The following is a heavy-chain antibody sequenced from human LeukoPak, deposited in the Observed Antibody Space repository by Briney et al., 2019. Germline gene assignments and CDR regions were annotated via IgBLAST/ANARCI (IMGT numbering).Heavy chain of an antibody. CDR3: ARHAEMATIRGDYFDY. V-gene: IGHV4-39*01. CDR2: IYYSGST. CDR1: GGSISSSSYY. D-gene: IGHD5-24*01. Sequence: PSETLSLTCTVSGGSISSSSYYWGWIRQPPGMGLEWIGSIYYSGSTYYNPSLKSRVTISVDTSKNQFSLKLSSVTAADTAVYYCARHAEMATIRGDYFDYWGQGTLVTVSS. J-gene: IGHJ4*02.